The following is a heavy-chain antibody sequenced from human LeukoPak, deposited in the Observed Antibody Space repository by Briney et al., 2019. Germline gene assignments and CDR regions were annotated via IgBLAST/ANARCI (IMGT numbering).Heavy chain of an antibody. D-gene: IGHD5-18*01. CDR1: GFTFSSYW. Sequence: GGSLRLSCAASGFTFSSYWMSWVRLAPGRGLEWVANIKQDGSEKYYVDSVKGRFTISRDNAQNSLFLQMNSLRDEDTAVYYCVRDRSPGTGIVRLDYWGQGTLVTVSS. J-gene: IGHJ4*01. CDR3: VRDRSPGTGIVRLDY. CDR2: IKQDGSEK. V-gene: IGHV3-7*04.